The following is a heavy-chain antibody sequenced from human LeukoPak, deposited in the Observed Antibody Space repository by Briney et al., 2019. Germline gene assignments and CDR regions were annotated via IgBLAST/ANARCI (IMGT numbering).Heavy chain of an antibody. V-gene: IGHV4-34*01. CDR2: INHSGST. D-gene: IGHD3-16*01. Sequence: SETLSLTCAVYGGSFSGYYWSWIRQPPGKGLEWIGEINHSGSTNYNPSHKSRVTISVDTSKNHFSLRLSSVTAADTAVYYCARDGGSGEFDYWGQGTLVTVSS. CDR1: GGSFSGYY. J-gene: IGHJ4*02. CDR3: ARDGGSGEFDY.